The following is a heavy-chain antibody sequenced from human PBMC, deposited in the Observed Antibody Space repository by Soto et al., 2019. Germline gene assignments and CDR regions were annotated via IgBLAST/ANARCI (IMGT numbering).Heavy chain of an antibody. V-gene: IGHV3-49*03. CDR2: IRSKAYGGTT. Sequence: GGSLRLSCTASGFTFGDYAMSWFRQAPGKGLEWVGFIRSKAYGGTTEYAASVKGRFTISRDDSKSIAYLQMSSLKTEDTAVYYCTRDPQTWSGYDLADDAFDIWGQGTMVTVSS. CDR1: GFTFGDYA. CDR3: TRDPQTWSGYDLADDAFDI. J-gene: IGHJ3*02. D-gene: IGHD5-12*01.